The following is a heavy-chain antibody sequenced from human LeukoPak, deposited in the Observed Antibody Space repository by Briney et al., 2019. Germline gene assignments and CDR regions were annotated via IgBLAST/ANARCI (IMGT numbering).Heavy chain of an antibody. Sequence: SETLSLTCTVSGGSISSYYWSWIRQPAGKGLEWIGRIYTSGSTNYNPSLKSRVTISVDTSRNQFSLKLSSVTAADTAVYYCARLYGDYLYYYMDVWGKGTTVTVSS. D-gene: IGHD4-17*01. CDR1: GGSISSYY. J-gene: IGHJ6*03. V-gene: IGHV4-4*07. CDR2: IYTSGST. CDR3: ARLYGDYLYYYMDV.